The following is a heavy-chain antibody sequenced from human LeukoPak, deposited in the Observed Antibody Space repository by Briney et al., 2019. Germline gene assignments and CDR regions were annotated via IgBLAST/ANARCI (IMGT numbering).Heavy chain of an antibody. CDR1: GYTFTGYY. CDR3: ARDPGYDILTGLLLGGAFDI. V-gene: IGHV1-2*02. CDR2: INPNSGGT. J-gene: IGHJ3*02. Sequence: ASVKVSCKASGYTFTGYYMHWVRQAPGQGLEWMGWINPNSGGTNYAQKFQGRVTMTRDTSISTAYMELSRLRSDDTAVYYCARDPGYDILTGLLLGGAFDIWGQGTMVTVSS. D-gene: IGHD3-9*01.